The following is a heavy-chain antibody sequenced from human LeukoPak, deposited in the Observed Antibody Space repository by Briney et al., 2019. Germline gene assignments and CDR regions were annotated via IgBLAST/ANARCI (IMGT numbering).Heavy chain of an antibody. CDR2: ISGGGETA. V-gene: IGHV3-23*01. J-gene: IGHJ4*02. CDR3: ARQMRD. Sequence: PGGSLRLSCAASGFTFNNYAMNWVRQAPGKGLEWVSSISGGGETAYYADSAKGRFTISRDNSQNTLYLQMNSLRAEDTAVYYCARQMRDWGQGTLVTVSS. CDR1: GFTFNNYA.